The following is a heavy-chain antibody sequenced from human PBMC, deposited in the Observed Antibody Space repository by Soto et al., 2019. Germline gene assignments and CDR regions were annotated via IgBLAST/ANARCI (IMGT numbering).Heavy chain of an antibody. V-gene: IGHV4-39*07. Sequence: SETLSLTCTVSGGSMSSYFWGWIRQPPGKGLEWIGSIYYSGSTYYNPSLKSRVTISVDTSKNQFSLKLSSVTAADTAVYYCARDLYSSSWYNWFDPWGQGTLVTVSS. CDR3: ARDLYSSSWYNWFDP. J-gene: IGHJ5*02. CDR2: IYYSGST. CDR1: GGSMSSYF. D-gene: IGHD6-13*01.